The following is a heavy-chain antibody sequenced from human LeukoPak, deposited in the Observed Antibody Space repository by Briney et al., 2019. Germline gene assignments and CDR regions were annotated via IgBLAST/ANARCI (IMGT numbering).Heavy chain of an antibody. Sequence: SETLSLTCTVSGGAISSTTSYWDWIRQPPGKGLEWIGSVYYSGSTYYSPSLKSRVTSSVDTSENQFSLKLSSVTATDTAVYYCARRLDYGVSSPFDYWGQGTLVTVSS. J-gene: IGHJ4*02. V-gene: IGHV4-39*01. D-gene: IGHD4-23*01. CDR2: VYYSGST. CDR1: GGAISSTTSY. CDR3: ARRLDYGVSSPFDY.